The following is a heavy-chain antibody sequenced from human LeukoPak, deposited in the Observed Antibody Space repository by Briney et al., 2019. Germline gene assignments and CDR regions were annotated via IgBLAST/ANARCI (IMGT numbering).Heavy chain of an antibody. CDR3: ARDYYDSSGYHYFDY. Sequence: GATVKVSCKASGYSFTTYGISWVRQAPGQGLEWLGWSSGHTGNTNYAQKVQGRVTMTTDTSTSTAYMELSSLRSEDTAVYYCARDYYDSSGYHYFDYWGQGTLVTVSS. D-gene: IGHD3-22*01. J-gene: IGHJ4*02. V-gene: IGHV1-18*01. CDR2: SSGHTGNT. CDR1: GYSFTTYG.